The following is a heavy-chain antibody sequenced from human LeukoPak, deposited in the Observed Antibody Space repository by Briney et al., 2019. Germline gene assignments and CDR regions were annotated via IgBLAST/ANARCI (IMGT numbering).Heavy chain of an antibody. CDR3: ASYGGPGYYYGTDV. CDR1: GSSISSYY. Sequence: PSETLSLTCSVSGSSISSYYWSWIRQPPGKGLEWIGYIYYSGSTNYNPSLKSRVTISVDTSKNQFSLKLNSVTAADTAVYYCASYGGPGYYYGTDVWGQGTTVTVSS. D-gene: IGHD3-10*01. J-gene: IGHJ6*02. V-gene: IGHV4-59*01. CDR2: IYYSGST.